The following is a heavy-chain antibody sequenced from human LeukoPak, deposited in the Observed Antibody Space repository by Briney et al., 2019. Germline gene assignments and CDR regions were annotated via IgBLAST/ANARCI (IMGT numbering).Heavy chain of an antibody. V-gene: IGHV3-20*01. CDR1: GFTFDDYG. CDR3: ARDKDYYYGMDV. J-gene: IGHJ6*02. CDR2: INWNGGST. Sequence: PGGSLRLSCAASGFTFDDYGMSWVRQAPGKGLEWVSGINWNGGSTGYADSVKGRFTISRDNAKNSLYLQMNSLRAEDTALYHCARDKDYYYGMDVWGQGTTVTVSS.